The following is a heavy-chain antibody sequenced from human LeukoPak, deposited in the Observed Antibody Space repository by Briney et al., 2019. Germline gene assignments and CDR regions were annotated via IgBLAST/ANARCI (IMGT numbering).Heavy chain of an antibody. V-gene: IGHV4-34*01. CDR2: INHSGST. D-gene: IGHD6-19*01. CDR1: GGPFSGYY. CDR3: ARGVWSSGWYGY. J-gene: IGHJ4*02. Sequence: SETLSLTCAVYGGPFSGYYWSWIRQPPGKGLEWIGEINHSGSTNYNPSLKSRVTISVDTSKNQFSLKLSSVTAADTAVYYCARGVWSSGWYGYWGQGTLVTVSS.